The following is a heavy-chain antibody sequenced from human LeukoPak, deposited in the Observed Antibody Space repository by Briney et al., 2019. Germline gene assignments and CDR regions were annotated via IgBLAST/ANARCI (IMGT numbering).Heavy chain of an antibody. Sequence: SETLSLTCAVYGGSFSGYYWSWIRQPPGKGLEWIGEINHSGRTNYNPSLKSRVTISVDTSKNQFSLKLSSVTAADTAVYFCARALGSYTGYDYSWFDPWGQGTLVTVSS. J-gene: IGHJ5*02. CDR3: ARALGSYTGYDYSWFDP. D-gene: IGHD5-12*01. CDR2: INHSGRT. CDR1: GGSFSGYY. V-gene: IGHV4-34*01.